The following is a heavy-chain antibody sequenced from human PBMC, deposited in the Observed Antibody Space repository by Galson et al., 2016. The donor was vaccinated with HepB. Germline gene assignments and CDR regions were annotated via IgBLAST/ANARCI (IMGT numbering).Heavy chain of an antibody. CDR3: AREGVVQLPGRGTSTYFYFGMDV. CDR2: IYPDDSEA. D-gene: IGHD1-1*01. J-gene: IGHJ6*02. Sequence: QSGAEVKKPGESLRISCSTSGYTFNNYWIAWVRQMPGKGLEWMGIIYPDDSEARYSPSFQGQVTFSVDKSSSTAFLQWTSLKASDTAIYYCAREGVVQLPGRGTSTYFYFGMDVWGQGTTVTVSS. V-gene: IGHV5-51*01. CDR1: GYTFNNYW.